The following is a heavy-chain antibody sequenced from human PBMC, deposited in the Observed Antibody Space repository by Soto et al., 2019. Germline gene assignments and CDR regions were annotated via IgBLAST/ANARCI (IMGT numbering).Heavy chain of an antibody. CDR2: ISGSGGST. V-gene: IGHV3-23*01. CDR3: AKDGTIFGVVTEYGMDV. CDR1: GFTFSSYA. D-gene: IGHD3-3*01. Sequence: GGSLRISCAASGFTFSSYAMSWVRQAPGKGLEWVSAISGSGGSTYYADSVKGRFTISRDNSKNTLYLQMNSLRAEDTAVYYCAKDGTIFGVVTEYGMDVWGQGTTVTVSS. J-gene: IGHJ6*02.